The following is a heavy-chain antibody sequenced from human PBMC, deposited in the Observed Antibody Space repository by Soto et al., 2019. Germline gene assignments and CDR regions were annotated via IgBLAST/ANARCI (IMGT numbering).Heavy chain of an antibody. V-gene: IGHV4-34*01. CDR3: ARGHVGGGSYYRGAFDI. J-gene: IGHJ3*02. CDR2: INHSGST. CDR1: GGSFSGYY. Sequence: KPSETLSLTCAVYGGSFSGYYWSWIRQPPGKGLEWIGEINHSGSTNYNPSLKSRVTISVDTSKNQFSLKLSSVTAADTAVYYCARGHVGGGSYYRGAFDIWGQGTMVTVSS. D-gene: IGHD1-26*01.